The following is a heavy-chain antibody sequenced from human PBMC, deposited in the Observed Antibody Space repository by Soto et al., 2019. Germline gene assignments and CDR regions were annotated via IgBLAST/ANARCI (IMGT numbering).Heavy chain of an antibody. CDR3: ARDLGTVTTSLYYYYYGMDV. CDR2: IWYDGSNK. D-gene: IGHD4-17*01. V-gene: IGHV3-33*01. CDR1: GFTFSSYG. J-gene: IGHJ6*02. Sequence: GGSLRLSCAASGFTFSSYGMHWVRQAPGKGLEWVAVIWYDGSNKYYADSVKGRFTISRENSKNTLYLQMNSLRAEDTAVYYCARDLGTVTTSLYYYYYGMDVWGQGTTVTVSS.